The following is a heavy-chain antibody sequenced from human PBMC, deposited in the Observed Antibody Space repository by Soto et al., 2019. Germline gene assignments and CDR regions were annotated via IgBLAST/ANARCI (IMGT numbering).Heavy chain of an antibody. J-gene: IGHJ4*02. CDR1: GGSITSSNYY. V-gene: IGHV4-39*01. CDR3: AIQNREYSGYLLLNY. CDR2: ISYSGST. Sequence: SETLSLTCTVSGGSITSSNYYWGWIRQPPGKGLEWIGSISYSGSTYYNPSLKSRITISVDTSKSQFSLKLSSVTAADTAVYYCAIQNREYSGYLLLNYWGQGTLVTVSS. D-gene: IGHD5-12*01.